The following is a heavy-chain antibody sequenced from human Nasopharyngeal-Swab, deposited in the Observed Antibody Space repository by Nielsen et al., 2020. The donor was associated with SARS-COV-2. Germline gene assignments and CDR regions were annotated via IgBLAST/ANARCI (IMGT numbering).Heavy chain of an antibody. Sequence: GGSLRLSCAASVFTFSSYGMHWARQAAGKGLEWVAVISYDGSNKYYADSVKGRFTISRDNSKNTLYLQMNSLRAEDTAVYYCAKERGSGSYYYYYYGMDVWGQGTTVTVSS. CDR1: VFTFSSYG. D-gene: IGHD3-10*01. J-gene: IGHJ6*02. CDR3: AKERGSGSYYYYYYGMDV. V-gene: IGHV3-30*18. CDR2: ISYDGSNK.